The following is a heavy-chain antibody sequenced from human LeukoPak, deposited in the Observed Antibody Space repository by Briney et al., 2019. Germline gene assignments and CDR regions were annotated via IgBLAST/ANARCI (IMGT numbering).Heavy chain of an antibody. CDR1: GFTVRSNY. D-gene: IGHD1-26*01. CDR3: ATETIVGATRNAFDI. J-gene: IGHJ3*02. Sequence: GGSLRLSCAASGFTVRSNYMSWVRQAPGKGLEWVSVIYSGGSTYYADSVKGRFTISRDNSKNTLYLQMNSLRAEDTAVYYCATETIVGATRNAFDIWGQGTMVTVSS. V-gene: IGHV3-53*01. CDR2: IYSGGST.